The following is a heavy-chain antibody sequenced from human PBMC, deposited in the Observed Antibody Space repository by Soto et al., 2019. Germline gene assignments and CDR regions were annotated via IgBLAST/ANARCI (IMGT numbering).Heavy chain of an antibody. J-gene: IGHJ6*02. CDR1: GFTFSSYG. CDR2: IWYDGSNK. D-gene: IGHD6-19*01. Sequence: QVQLVESGGGVVQPGRSLRLSCAASGFTFSSYGMHWVRQAPGKGLEWVAVIWYDGSNKYYADSVKGRFTISRDNSKNPLYLQMNSLRAEDTAVYYCARGGYSSGWYGGYYYYGMDVWGQGTTVTVSS. V-gene: IGHV3-33*01. CDR3: ARGGYSSGWYGGYYYYGMDV.